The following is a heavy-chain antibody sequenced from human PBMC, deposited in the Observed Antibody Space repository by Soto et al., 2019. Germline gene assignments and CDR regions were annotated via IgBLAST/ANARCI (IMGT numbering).Heavy chain of an antibody. J-gene: IGHJ5*02. D-gene: IGHD6-19*01. V-gene: IGHV4-34*01. CDR3: ARGPIEVAGNGRWLDP. CDR1: GGSFSGYY. Sequence: SETLSLTCAVYGGSFSGYYWSWIRQPPGKGLEWIGEINHSGSTNYNPSLKSRVTISVDTSKNQFSLKPSSVTAADTAVYYCARGPIEVAGNGRWLDPWGQGTMPAVSS. CDR2: INHSGST.